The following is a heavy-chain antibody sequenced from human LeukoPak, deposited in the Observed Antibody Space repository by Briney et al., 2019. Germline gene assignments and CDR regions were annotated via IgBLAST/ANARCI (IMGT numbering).Heavy chain of an antibody. Sequence: GGSLRLSCAASGFTFSNVWMNWVRQAPGKGLEWVGRIKSKPDGGTTDYGVPVKGRFTISRDDSKNTLYLQMSSLKTDDTAVYYCTTEIDWGQGTLVTVSS. D-gene: IGHD2/OR15-2a*01. CDR1: GFTFSNVW. CDR2: IKSKPDGGTT. V-gene: IGHV3-15*01. J-gene: IGHJ4*02. CDR3: TTEID.